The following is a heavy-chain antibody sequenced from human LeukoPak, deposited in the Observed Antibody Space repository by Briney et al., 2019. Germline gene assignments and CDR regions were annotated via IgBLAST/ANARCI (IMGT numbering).Heavy chain of an antibody. Sequence: SETLSLTCAVYGGSFSGYYWSWIRQPPGKGLEWIGEINHSGSTNYNPSLKSRVTISVDTSKNQFSLKLSSVTAADTAVYCCARAWLVRGFDYWGQGTLVTVSP. CDR2: INHSGST. CDR3: ARAWLVRGFDY. CDR1: GGSFSGYY. D-gene: IGHD6-19*01. V-gene: IGHV4-34*01. J-gene: IGHJ4*02.